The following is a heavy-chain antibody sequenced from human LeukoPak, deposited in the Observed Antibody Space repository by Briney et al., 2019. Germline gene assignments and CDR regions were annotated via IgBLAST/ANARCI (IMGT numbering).Heavy chain of an antibody. Sequence: SQTLSLTCTVSGGSISSGDYYWSWIRQPPGKGLEWIGYIYYSGSTYYNPSLKSRVTISVDTSKNQFSLKLSSVTAADTAVYYCARVPVTTSKFDYWGQGTLVTVSS. V-gene: IGHV4-30-4*01. J-gene: IGHJ4*02. CDR3: ARVPVTTSKFDY. D-gene: IGHD4-17*01. CDR1: GGSISSGDYY. CDR2: IYYSGST.